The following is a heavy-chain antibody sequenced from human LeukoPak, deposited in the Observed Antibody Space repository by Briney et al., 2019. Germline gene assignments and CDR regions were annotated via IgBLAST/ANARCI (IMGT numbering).Heavy chain of an antibody. V-gene: IGHV3-9*01. Sequence: TGGSLRLSCAASGFTFDEYAMHWVRQAPGKGLEWVSGISWNSGSIGYADSVKGRFTISRDNAKNSLYLQMNSLRGEDTALYYCAKDRAGSGSKVYGMDVWGQGTTVTVSS. CDR3: AKDRAGSGSKVYGMDV. D-gene: IGHD3-10*01. CDR1: GFTFDEYA. CDR2: ISWNSGSI. J-gene: IGHJ6*02.